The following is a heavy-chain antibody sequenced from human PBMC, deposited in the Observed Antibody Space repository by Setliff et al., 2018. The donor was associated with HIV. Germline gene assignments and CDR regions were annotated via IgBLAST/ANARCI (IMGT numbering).Heavy chain of an antibody. J-gene: IGHJ4*02. Sequence: SETLSLTCTVSGGSISGSSYFLAWIRQPPGRGLEWIGRIYTSGSTNYNPSLKSRVTISVDTSKNQLSLKLSSVTAADTAVYYCARGEYYFDYWGQGTLVTVSS. CDR3: ARGEYYFDY. CDR1: GGSISGSSYF. V-gene: IGHV4-39*07. CDR2: IYTSGST.